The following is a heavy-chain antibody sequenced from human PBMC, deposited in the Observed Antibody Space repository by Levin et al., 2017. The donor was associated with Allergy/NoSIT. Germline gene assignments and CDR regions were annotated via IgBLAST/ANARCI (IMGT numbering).Heavy chain of an antibody. J-gene: IGHJ4*02. CDR3: ARAHRPNGPFDY. V-gene: IGHV1-18*01. D-gene: IGHD2-8*01. Sequence: ASVKVSCKASGYTFTSYGISWVRQAPGQGLEWMGWISAYNGNTNYAQKLQDRVTMTTDTSTSTAYMELRSLRSDDTAVYYCARAHRPNGPFDYWGQGTLVTVSS. CDR1: GYTFTSYG. CDR2: ISAYNGNT.